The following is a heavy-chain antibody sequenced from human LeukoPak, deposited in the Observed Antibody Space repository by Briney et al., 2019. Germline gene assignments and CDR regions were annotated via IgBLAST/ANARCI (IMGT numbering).Heavy chain of an antibody. J-gene: IGHJ5*02. CDR1: GFTFTNNW. CDR3: ARGRGWIDP. D-gene: IGHD5-24*01. Sequence: PGGSLRLSCVASGFTFTNNWMTWFRQAPGKGLEWVANVNEDGGEKHYLDSVKGRFTISRDNAKNTVYLQMNNLRGEETAVYYCARGRGWIDPWGEGTLVTVSS. CDR2: VNEDGGEK. V-gene: IGHV3-7*01.